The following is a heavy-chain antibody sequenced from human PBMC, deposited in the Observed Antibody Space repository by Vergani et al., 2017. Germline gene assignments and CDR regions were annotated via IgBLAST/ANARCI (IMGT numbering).Heavy chain of an antibody. CDR2: IKEDGSET. Sequence: EVQLVASGGGLVQRGGSLRLSCEASGFTFSNLWMTWVRQAPGKGLEWVANIKEDGSETFYVDSVMGRFTISRDNAKNSLYLQMNSLRAEDTAVYFCARLGLTASRREAPVFDYWGQGTLVTVSS. J-gene: IGHJ4*02. V-gene: IGHV3-7*01. CDR3: ARLGLTASRREAPVFDY. D-gene: IGHD6-13*01. CDR1: GFTFSNLW.